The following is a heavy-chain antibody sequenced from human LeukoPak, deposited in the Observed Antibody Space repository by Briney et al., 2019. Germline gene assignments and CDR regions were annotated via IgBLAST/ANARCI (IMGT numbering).Heavy chain of an antibody. J-gene: IGHJ4*02. V-gene: IGHV4-31*03. CDR1: GGSISSGGYY. CDR2: IYYSGST. Sequence: SQTQSLTRTVSGGSISSGGYYWSWIRQHPGKGLEWIGYIYYSGSTYYNPSLKSRVTISVDTSKNQFSLKLSSVTAADTAVYYCARDSSSGNFDYWGQGTLVTVSS. CDR3: ARDSSSGNFDY. D-gene: IGHD6-13*01.